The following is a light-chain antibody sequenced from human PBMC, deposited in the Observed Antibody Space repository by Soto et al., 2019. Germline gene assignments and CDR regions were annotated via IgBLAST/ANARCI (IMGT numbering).Light chain of an antibody. CDR3: QQSDKTPLT. Sequence: DIQMTQSPSSLSASVGDRVTITCRASQNIWTYLNWYHQKPGKAPRLLIFAASRLQSGVPSRFSGSGSGTEFTLTMNDLQPEDFGTYYCQQSDKTPLTFGGGTRVDMK. CDR1: QNIWTY. V-gene: IGKV1-39*01. CDR2: AAS. J-gene: IGKJ4*01.